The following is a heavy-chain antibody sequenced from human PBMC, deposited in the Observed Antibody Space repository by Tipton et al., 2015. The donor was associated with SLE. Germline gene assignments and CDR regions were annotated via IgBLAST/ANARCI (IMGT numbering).Heavy chain of an antibody. CDR1: GFTFSSYG. V-gene: IGHV3-30*19. J-gene: IGHJ6*02. Sequence: RSLRLSCAASGFTFSSYGMHWVRQAPGKGLEWVAVISYDGSNKYYADSVKGRFTISRDNSKNTLYLQMNSLRAEDTAVYYCARGGDSYGMDVWGQGTTVTLSS. CDR3: ARGGDSYGMDV. CDR2: ISYDGSNK. D-gene: IGHD3-16*01.